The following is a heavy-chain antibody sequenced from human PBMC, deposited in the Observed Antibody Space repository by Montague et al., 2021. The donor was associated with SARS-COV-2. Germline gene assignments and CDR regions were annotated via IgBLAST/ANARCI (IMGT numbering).Heavy chain of an antibody. D-gene: IGHD3-10*01. CDR2: IYNSGTT. CDR1: SGSIISSGYH. V-gene: IGHV4-39*02. Sequence: SETLSLTCSVSSGSIISSGYHWGWIRQPPGKELEWIGNIYNSGTTYYNPSLQSRGTISVDTSKNHLSLRLSSVTAADTAVYFCARGMIRGVTTPFDYWGQGTQVTVSS. J-gene: IGHJ4*02. CDR3: ARGMIRGVTTPFDY.